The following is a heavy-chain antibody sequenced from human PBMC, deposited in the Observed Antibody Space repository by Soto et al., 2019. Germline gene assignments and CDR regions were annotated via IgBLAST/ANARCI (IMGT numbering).Heavy chain of an antibody. Sequence: SETLSLTCAVYGGSFSGYYWSWFRQPPGKGLEWIGEINHSGSTNYNPSLKSRVTISVDTSKNQFSLKLSSVTAADTAVYYCATGVAVRGTYGMDVWGQGTTVTVSS. V-gene: IGHV4-34*01. CDR2: INHSGST. D-gene: IGHD3-10*01. J-gene: IGHJ6*02. CDR1: GGSFSGYY. CDR3: ATGVAVRGTYGMDV.